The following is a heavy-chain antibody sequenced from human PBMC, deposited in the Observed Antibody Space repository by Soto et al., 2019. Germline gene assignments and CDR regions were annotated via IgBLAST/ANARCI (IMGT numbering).Heavy chain of an antibody. CDR1: GGSLRNSV. Sequence: QVQLVQSGAEVKKPGSSVKVSCTASGGSLRNSVISWVRQAPAQRLEWMGGVIPILGTANYAQKFKGRVTMTADEATGTAYMDLSSLGPGDTAVYYCASLGHPGHWGPGTLVIVSS. CDR3: ASLGHPGH. CDR2: VIPILGTA. J-gene: IGHJ4*02. V-gene: IGHV1-69*01.